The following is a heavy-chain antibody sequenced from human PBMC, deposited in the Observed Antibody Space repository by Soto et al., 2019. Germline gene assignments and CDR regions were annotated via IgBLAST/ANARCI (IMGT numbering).Heavy chain of an antibody. CDR1: GFTFSSYG. V-gene: IGHV3-30*18. CDR3: ANDLNQLLYYYYMVV. J-gene: IGHJ6*03. D-gene: IGHD2-2*01. CDR2: ISYDGSNK. Sequence: QVQLVESGGGVVQPGRSLRLSCAASGFTFSSYGMHWVRQAPGKGLEWVAVISYDGSNKYYADSVKGRFTISRDNSKNTLYLQMHSLRAEDKSVYYCANDLNQLLYYYYMVVGGKGTTVTVSS.